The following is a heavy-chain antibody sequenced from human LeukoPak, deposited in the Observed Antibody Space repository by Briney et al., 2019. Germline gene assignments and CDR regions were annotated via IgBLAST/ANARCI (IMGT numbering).Heavy chain of an antibody. D-gene: IGHD6-6*01. Sequence: GASVKVSCKASGYTFTSYGISWVRQAPGQGLEWMGGIIPIFGTANYAQKFQGRVTITADESTSTAYMELSSLRSEDTAVYYCARVNIAALRGESFDPWGQGTLVTVSS. CDR3: ARVNIAALRGESFDP. CDR2: IIPIFGTA. J-gene: IGHJ5*02. V-gene: IGHV1-69*13. CDR1: GYTFTSYG.